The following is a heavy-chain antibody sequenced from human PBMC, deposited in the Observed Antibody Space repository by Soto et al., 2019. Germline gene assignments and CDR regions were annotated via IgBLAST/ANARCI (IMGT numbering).Heavy chain of an antibody. J-gene: IGHJ6*02. CDR1: GFTFSSYA. D-gene: IGHD3-9*01. CDR3: AGNLWGITIFGGMDV. CDR2: ISGGGGTT. V-gene: IGHV3-23*01. Sequence: EVQLLESGGGLVQPGGSLRLSCAASGFTFSSYAMSWVRQAPGKGLEWVSAISGGGGTTYYADSVKGRFTISRDNSKNTLYLQMNSRRAEDPAVYYGAGNLWGITIFGGMDVWGQGTTFTVSS.